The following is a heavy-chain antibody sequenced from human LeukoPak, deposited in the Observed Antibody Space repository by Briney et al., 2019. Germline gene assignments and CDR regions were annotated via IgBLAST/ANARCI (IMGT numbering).Heavy chain of an antibody. V-gene: IGHV6-1*01. Sequence: SQTLSLTCAISGDSVSSINGAWNWIRQSPSGGLEWLGRTYYRSKWYYDYAVSLQGRITINPDTSRNQFSLQLSSVTAADTAVYYYASRSHDYSDYWGQGTLVTVSS. CDR3: ASRSHDYSDY. CDR1: GDSVSSINGA. CDR2: TYYRSKWYY. J-gene: IGHJ4*02.